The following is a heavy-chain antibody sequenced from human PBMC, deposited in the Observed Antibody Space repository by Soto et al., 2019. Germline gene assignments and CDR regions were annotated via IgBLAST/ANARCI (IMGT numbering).Heavy chain of an antibody. CDR1: GFIFGNYM. V-gene: IGHV3-23*01. Sequence: EVQLLESGGGLVQPGESLRLSCAFSGFIFGNYMMTWVRQAPGKGLEWVSTIRDGGESTYYADSVKGRFTISRDNSTNTWYLQMDSLGVEDTAVYYCAPHVHCSGGSCHYDAFDIRGQGTMVTVSS. D-gene: IGHD2-15*01. J-gene: IGHJ3*02. CDR3: APHVHCSGGSCHYDAFDI. CDR2: IRDGGEST.